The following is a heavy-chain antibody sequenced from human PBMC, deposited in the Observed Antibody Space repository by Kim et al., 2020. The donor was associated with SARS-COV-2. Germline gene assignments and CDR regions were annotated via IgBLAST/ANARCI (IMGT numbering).Heavy chain of an antibody. CDR1: GFAFSDYS. D-gene: IGHD3-16*01. V-gene: IGHV3-21*01. CDR3: AGDRNCDYTGCPYPFYYY. CDR2: ISPTGNYI. Sequence: LSLTCATSGFAFSDYSMTWVRQAPGKGLEWVSSISPTGNYIYYADSLKGRFTISRDNAENSLYLQMNSLRADDTAVYYCAGDRNCDYTGCPYPFYYY. J-gene: IGHJ6*01.